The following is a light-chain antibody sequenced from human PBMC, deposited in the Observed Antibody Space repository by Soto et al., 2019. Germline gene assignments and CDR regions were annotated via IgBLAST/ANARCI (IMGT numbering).Light chain of an antibody. CDR2: GAS. CDR1: QSVIKNY. Sequence: EIVLTQSPGTLSLSPGERATLSCRASQSVIKNYLAWYQQKPGQAPRLLIYGASSRATGIPDRFSGSGSGTAFTLTISRLEPEDFAVYYCQQYGSSGTFGQGTKVDIK. J-gene: IGKJ1*01. V-gene: IGKV3-20*01. CDR3: QQYGSSGT.